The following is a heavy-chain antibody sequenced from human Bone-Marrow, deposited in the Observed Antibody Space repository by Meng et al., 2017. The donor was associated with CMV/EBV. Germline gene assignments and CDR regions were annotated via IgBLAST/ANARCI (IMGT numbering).Heavy chain of an antibody. CDR2: IIPILGIA. CDR1: GGTFSSYT. D-gene: IGHD2-2*01. J-gene: IGHJ5*02. CDR3: ARDQLLSDLEHAPWFDP. V-gene: IGHV1-69*04. Sequence: SVKVSCKASGGTFSSYTISWVRQAPGQGLEWMGRIIPILGIANYAQKFQGRVTITADKSTSTAYMELSSLRSEDTAVYYCARDQLLSDLEHAPWFDPWGQGNLVPVSS.